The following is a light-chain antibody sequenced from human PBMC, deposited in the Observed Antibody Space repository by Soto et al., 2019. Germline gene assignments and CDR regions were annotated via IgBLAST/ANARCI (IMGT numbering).Light chain of an antibody. Sequence: EIVMTQSPATLSVSPGERATLSCRASQSVSSNLAWYQQKPGQAPSLLLYGASTRATGITARFSGSGSGPEFTLTISSLQSEDFAVDYCQQYNNWPRTFGQGTKVEIK. V-gene: IGKV3-15*01. CDR2: GAS. J-gene: IGKJ1*01. CDR3: QQYNNWPRT. CDR1: QSVSSN.